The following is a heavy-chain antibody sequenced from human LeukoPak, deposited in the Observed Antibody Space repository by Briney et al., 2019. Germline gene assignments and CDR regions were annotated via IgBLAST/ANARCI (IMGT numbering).Heavy chain of an antibody. CDR3: ATYPFRGDTHYFDY. CDR1: GGSISSYY. D-gene: IGHD3-10*01. Sequence: PSETLSLTCPVSGGSISSYYWSWIRQPPGKGLEWIAYIYYSGSTNYNPSPKSRVTISVDTSKNQFSLKLSSVTAADTAVYYCATYPFRGDTHYFDYWGQGILVTVSS. V-gene: IGHV4-59*01. J-gene: IGHJ4*02. CDR2: IYYSGST.